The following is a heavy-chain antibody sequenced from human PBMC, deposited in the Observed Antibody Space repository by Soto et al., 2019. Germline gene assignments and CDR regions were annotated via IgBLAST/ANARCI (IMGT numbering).Heavy chain of an antibody. CDR1: GGSISSYY. CDR3: ARVGSSSWGGYYYMDV. CDR2: IYYSGST. J-gene: IGHJ6*03. D-gene: IGHD6-13*01. Sequence: SETLSLTCTVSGGSISSYYWSWIRQPPGKGLEWIGYIYYSGSTNYNPSLKSRVTISVDTSKNQFSLKLSSVTAADTAVYYCARVGSSSWGGYYYMDVWGKGTTVTVSS. V-gene: IGHV4-59*01.